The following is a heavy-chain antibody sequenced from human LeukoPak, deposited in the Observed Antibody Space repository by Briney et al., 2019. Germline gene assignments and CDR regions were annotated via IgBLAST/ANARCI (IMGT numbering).Heavy chain of an antibody. CDR1: GFTFSDYY. V-gene: IGHV3-11*04. CDR2: ISSSGSTM. D-gene: IGHD5-24*01. J-gene: IGHJ4*02. Sequence: GGSLGLSCAASGFTFSDYYMSWIPQAPGKGLEWVSYISSSGSTMYHADSVKGRFIISRDNAKNSLYLQMNSLRAEDTAMYYCARDPVEISYDYWCQATLVTVSS. CDR3: ARDPVEISYDY.